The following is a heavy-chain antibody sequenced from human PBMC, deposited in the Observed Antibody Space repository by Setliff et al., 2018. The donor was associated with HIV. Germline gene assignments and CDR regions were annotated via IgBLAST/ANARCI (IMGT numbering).Heavy chain of an antibody. CDR1: GFTFSSYM. CDR3: ASGYSSSSPRRDY. J-gene: IGHJ4*02. CDR2: ISDSGGST. D-gene: IGHD6-6*01. V-gene: IGHV3-23*01. Sequence: LSCAASGFTFSSYMMNWVRQAPGKGLEWVSGISDSGGSTYYADSVKGRFTISRDNSKNTLNLQMNSLRAEDTAVYYCASGYSSSSPRRDYWGQGTLVTVSS.